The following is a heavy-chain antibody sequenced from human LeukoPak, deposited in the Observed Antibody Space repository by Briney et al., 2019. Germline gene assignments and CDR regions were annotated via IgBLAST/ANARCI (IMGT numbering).Heavy chain of an antibody. CDR3: ALPSAGGFDY. J-gene: IGHJ4*02. CDR2: INPNSGDT. V-gene: IGHV1-2*02. Sequence: ASVKVSCKASGYTFTGYSMHWVRQAPGQGLEWMGWINPNSGDTNYARNFQGRVTMTRDTSISTAYMEVSRLRSDDTAVYYCALPSAGGFDYWGQGTLVTVSS. CDR1: GYTFTGYS. D-gene: IGHD3-16*01.